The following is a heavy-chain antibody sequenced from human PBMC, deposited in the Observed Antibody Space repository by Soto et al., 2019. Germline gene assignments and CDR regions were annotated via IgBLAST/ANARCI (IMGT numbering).Heavy chain of an antibody. CDR1: GGSISSGASY. CDR2: IYYSGST. D-gene: IGHD3-10*01. V-gene: IGHV4-31*03. CDR3: ARDSYGSWSYYIDY. Sequence: SDPLSLNFTVSGGSISSGASYLCWIRQHPGKGLEWIGYIYYSGSTYYNPSLKSRVTISVDTSKNQFSLKLSSVTAADTAVYYCARDSYGSWSYYIDYWGQGTLVT. J-gene: IGHJ4*02.